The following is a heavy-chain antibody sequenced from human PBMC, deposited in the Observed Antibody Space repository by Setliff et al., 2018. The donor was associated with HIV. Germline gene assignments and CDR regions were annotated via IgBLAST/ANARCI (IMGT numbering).Heavy chain of an antibody. Sequence: SETLSLTCTVSGGSISSGGYYWSWIRQVPGRGREWIGSISYSGATYYNPSLRSRVSISADTSRNQFSLRLTSVTAADTSVYYCARDSTMIREGTDPWGQGTLVTVSS. CDR1: GGSISSGGYY. J-gene: IGHJ5*02. CDR3: ARDSTMIREGTDP. D-gene: IGHD5-18*01. V-gene: IGHV4-39*01. CDR2: ISYSGAT.